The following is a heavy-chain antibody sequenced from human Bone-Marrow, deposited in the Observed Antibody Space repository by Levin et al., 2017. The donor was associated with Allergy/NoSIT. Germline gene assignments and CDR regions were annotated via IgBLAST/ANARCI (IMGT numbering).Heavy chain of an antibody. CDR1: GASLSSHGSY. J-gene: IGHJ6*02. Sequence: SQTLSLTCSVSGASLSSHGSYWNWIRQTPGKGLEWIGYINYSGSTNSNPSLTSRVNISVDTSKNEFSLKLESLTAADTAVYYCARDVIGYKFPLQYYYGLDVWGQGTTVTVSS. CDR3: ARDVIGYKFPLQYYYGLDV. D-gene: IGHD5-24*01. V-gene: IGHV4-61*08. CDR2: INYSGST.